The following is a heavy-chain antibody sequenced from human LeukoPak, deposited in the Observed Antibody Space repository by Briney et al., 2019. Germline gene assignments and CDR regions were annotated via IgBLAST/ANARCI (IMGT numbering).Heavy chain of an antibody. CDR3: ARDQPTMVRGVIRNWFDP. D-gene: IGHD3-10*01. Sequence: ASVKVSCKASGYTFTSYGISWVRQAPGQGLEWMGWIIAYNGNTNYAQKLQGRVTMTTDTSTSTAYMELRSLRSDDTAVYYCARDQPTMVRGVIRNWFDPWGQGTLVTVSS. CDR2: IIAYNGNT. CDR1: GYTFTSYG. V-gene: IGHV1-18*01. J-gene: IGHJ5*02.